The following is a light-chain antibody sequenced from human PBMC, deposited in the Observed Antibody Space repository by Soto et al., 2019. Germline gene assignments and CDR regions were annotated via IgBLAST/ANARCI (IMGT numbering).Light chain of an antibody. CDR3: AAWDDSLNGVV. CDR1: SXNIGSNT. Sequence: QSVLTQPPSASGTPXXXXXXXCSGSSXNIGSNTVNWYQQLPGTAPKLLIYSNNQRPSGVPDRFSGSKSGTSASLAISGLQSEDEADYYCAAWDDSLNGVVFGGGTKLTVL. CDR2: SNN. J-gene: IGLJ2*01. V-gene: IGLV1-44*01.